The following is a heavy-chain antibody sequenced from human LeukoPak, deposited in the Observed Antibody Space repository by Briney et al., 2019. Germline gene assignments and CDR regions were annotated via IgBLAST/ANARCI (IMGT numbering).Heavy chain of an antibody. Sequence: ASVKVSCKTSGGTFSSYAISWVRQAPGQGLEWMGRIVPILGIANYAQKFQGRVTITADKSTSTAYMELSSLRSEDTAVYYCASVRGVMGTVTNGMDVWGQGTTVTVSS. CDR3: ASVRGVMGTVTNGMDV. D-gene: IGHD3-10*01. CDR1: GGTFSSYA. V-gene: IGHV1-69*04. J-gene: IGHJ6*02. CDR2: IVPILGIA.